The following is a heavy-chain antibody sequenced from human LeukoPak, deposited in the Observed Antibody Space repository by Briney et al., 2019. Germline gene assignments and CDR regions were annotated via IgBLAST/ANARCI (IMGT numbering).Heavy chain of an antibody. J-gene: IGHJ3*02. Sequence: GESLKISCKGSGCSFTSYWIGWVRQMPGKGLEWMGIIYPGDSDTRYSPSFQGQVTISADKSISTAYLQWSSLKASDTAMYYCARCIAVAGPEIVDAFDIWGQGTMVTVSS. CDR3: ARCIAVAGPEIVDAFDI. D-gene: IGHD6-19*01. CDR2: IYPGDSDT. V-gene: IGHV5-51*01. CDR1: GCSFTSYW.